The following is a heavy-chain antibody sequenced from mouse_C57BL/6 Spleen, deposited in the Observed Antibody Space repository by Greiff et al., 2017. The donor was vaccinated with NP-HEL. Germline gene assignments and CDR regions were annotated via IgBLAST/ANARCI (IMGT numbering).Heavy chain of an antibody. CDR3: ARDGTIEDAMDY. Sequence: DVQLVESGGGLVKPGGSLKLSCAASGFTFSSYAMSWVRQTPEKRLEWVATISDGGSYTYYPDNVKGRFTISRDNAKNNLYLQMSHLKSEDTAMYYCARDGTIEDAMDYWGQGTSVTVSS. J-gene: IGHJ4*01. V-gene: IGHV5-4*01. CDR2: ISDGGSYT. D-gene: IGHD2-12*01. CDR1: GFTFSSYA.